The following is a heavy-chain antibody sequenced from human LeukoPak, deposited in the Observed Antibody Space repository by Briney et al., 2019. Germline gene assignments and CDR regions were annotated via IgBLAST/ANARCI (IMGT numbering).Heavy chain of an antibody. CDR3: ARARKAWYFDY. Sequence: KPSETLSLTCAVYGGSFSGYYWSWIRQPPGKGLEWIGEINHSGSTNYNPSLKSRVTISVDRSKNQFSLKLSSVTAADTAVYYCARARKAWYFDYWGQGTLVTVSS. CDR2: INHSGST. J-gene: IGHJ4*02. V-gene: IGHV4-34*01. CDR1: GGSFSGYY.